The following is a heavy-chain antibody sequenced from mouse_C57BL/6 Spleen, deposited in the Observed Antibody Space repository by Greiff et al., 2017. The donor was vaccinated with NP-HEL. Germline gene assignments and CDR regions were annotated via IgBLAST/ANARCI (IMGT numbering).Heavy chain of an antibody. Sequence: QVQLQQPGTELVKPGASVKLSCKASGYTFTRYWMHWVKQRPGPGLEWIGNINPSNGGTNYNEKFKSKATLTVDKSSSTAYMQLSSLTSEDSAVYYCAREGTTVVANWYLDVWGTGNTVTVAS. J-gene: IGHJ1*03. CDR2: INPSNGGT. CDR3: AREGTTVVANWYLDV. D-gene: IGHD1-1*01. V-gene: IGHV1-53*01. CDR1: GYTFTRYW.